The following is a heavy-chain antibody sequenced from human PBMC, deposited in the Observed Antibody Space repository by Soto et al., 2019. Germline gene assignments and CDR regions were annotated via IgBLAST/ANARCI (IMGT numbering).Heavy chain of an antibody. Sequence: GGSLRLSCSASGFTFSSYAMHWVRQAPGKGLEYVSAISSNGGSTYYADSVKGRFTISRDNSKNTLYLQMSSLRAEDTAVYYCVKFLYDSSGYSTGLDYWGQGTLVTVSS. CDR1: GFTFSSYA. V-gene: IGHV3-64D*06. CDR2: ISSNGGST. D-gene: IGHD3-22*01. J-gene: IGHJ4*02. CDR3: VKFLYDSSGYSTGLDY.